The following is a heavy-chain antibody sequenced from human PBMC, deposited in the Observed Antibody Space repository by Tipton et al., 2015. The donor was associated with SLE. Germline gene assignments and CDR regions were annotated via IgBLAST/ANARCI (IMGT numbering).Heavy chain of an antibody. J-gene: IGHJ4*02. CDR1: GGSFSGYY. V-gene: IGHV4-59*01. CDR2: IYYSGST. CDR3: ARGGLPDY. Sequence: GLVKPSETLSLTCAVYGGSFSGYYWSWIRQPPGKGLEWIGYIYYSGSTNYNPSLKSRVTISVDTSKNQFSLKLSSVTAADTAVYYCARGGLPDYWGQGTLVTVSS.